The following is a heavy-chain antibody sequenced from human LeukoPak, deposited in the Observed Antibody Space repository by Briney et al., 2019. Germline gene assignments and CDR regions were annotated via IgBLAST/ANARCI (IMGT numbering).Heavy chain of an antibody. D-gene: IGHD6-19*01. V-gene: IGHV3-74*01. Sequence: GGSLRLSCAASGFTVSNNYMKWVRQAPGKGLVWVSRLSPDGGTIDYSDSVRGRFTNSGDNAKDTLYLQMNSLRVDDTAVYYCATAGQWRFDSWGLGTLVTVSS. CDR3: ATAGQWRFDS. CDR1: GFTVSNNY. CDR2: LSPDGGTI. J-gene: IGHJ4*02.